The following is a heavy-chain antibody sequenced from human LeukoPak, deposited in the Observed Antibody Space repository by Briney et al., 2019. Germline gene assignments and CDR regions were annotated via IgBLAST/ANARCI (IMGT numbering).Heavy chain of an antibody. CDR2: ISGSGDSI. V-gene: IGHV3-23*01. CDR1: GFTFNNYG. J-gene: IGHJ4*02. D-gene: IGHD6-19*01. CDR3: AKATSVSWSSGWYFDY. Sequence: GSLRLSFAASGFTFNNYGMSWVRQGPGKGLELGSDISGSGDSIYYADSVKGRFTISRDNSKNTLYLQMNSLRAEDTAVYYCAKATSVSWSSGWYFDYWGQGTLVTVSS.